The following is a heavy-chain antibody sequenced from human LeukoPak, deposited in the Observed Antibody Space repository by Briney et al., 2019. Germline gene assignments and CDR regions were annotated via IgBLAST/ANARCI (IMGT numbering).Heavy chain of an antibody. CDR3: ARHVEVLKMATIGRPYSFDD. Sequence: TSETLSLTCTVSGGSISSSSYYWGWIRQPPGKGLEWSGSIYYSGSTYYNPSLKRRVTISVDTSKNQFSLKLSSVTAADTAVYYCARHVEVLKMATIGRPYSFDDWGQGTLVTVSS. V-gene: IGHV4-39*01. D-gene: IGHD5-24*01. CDR2: IYYSGST. J-gene: IGHJ4*02. CDR1: GGSISSSSYY.